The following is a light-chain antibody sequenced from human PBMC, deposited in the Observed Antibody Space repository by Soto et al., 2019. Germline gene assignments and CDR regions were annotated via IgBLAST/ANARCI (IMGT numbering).Light chain of an antibody. J-gene: IGLJ3*02. CDR1: SGHSSYI. CDR3: ETWDSNNWV. Sequence: QSVLTQSSSASASLGSSVKLTCTLSSGHSSYIIAWHQQQPGKAPRYLMKLEGRGSYNKGSGVPDHFSGSSSGADRYLTISNLQFEDEADYYCETWDSNNWVFGGGTKLTVL. V-gene: IGLV4-60*02. CDR2: LEGRGSY.